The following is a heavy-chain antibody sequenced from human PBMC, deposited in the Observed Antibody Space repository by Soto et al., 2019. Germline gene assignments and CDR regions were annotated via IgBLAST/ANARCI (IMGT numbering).Heavy chain of an antibody. V-gene: IGHV4-59*08. CDR3: ARQRRDFDY. J-gene: IGHJ4*02. Sequence: SETLSLTCTVSGGSISNYYWSWIRQPPGKGLQWIGYIFSSGSTNYNPSLKSRVTISVDTSKNQFSLNLSSVAAADTAVYYCARQRRDFDYWGQGSLVTVSS. CDR2: IFSSGST. CDR1: GGSISNYY.